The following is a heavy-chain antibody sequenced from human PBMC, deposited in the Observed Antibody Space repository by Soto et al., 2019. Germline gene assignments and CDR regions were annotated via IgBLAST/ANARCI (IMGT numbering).Heavy chain of an antibody. J-gene: IGHJ4*02. Sequence: PWGSLRPSCAASGFSFTTAWIHWVRQAPGKGLEWVSRINSDGSSTTYADSVKGRFTISRDDAKNMLYLQMNSLGAEDTAMYYCTRDFSNMPLDYWGQGTLVTVSS. CDR3: TRDFSNMPLDY. CDR2: INSDGSST. D-gene: IGHD2-2*01. CDR1: GFSFTTAW. V-gene: IGHV3-74*03.